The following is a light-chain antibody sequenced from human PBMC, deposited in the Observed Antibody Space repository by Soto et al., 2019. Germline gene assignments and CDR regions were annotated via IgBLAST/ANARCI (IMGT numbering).Light chain of an antibody. V-gene: IGKV3-15*01. J-gene: IGKJ4*01. CDR3: QQYNNWPLG. CDR1: QNINNK. CDR2: DAF. Sequence: EIMMTQSPATLSVSPGERATLSCRASQNINNKIAWYQQKPGQAPRLLMSDAFTRATGIPARFSGSGSGTEFTLTISSLQSEDFAAYYCQQYNNWPLGFGGGTKVEIK.